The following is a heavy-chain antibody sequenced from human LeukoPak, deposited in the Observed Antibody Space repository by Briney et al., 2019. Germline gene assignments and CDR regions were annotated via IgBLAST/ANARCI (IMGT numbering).Heavy chain of an antibody. Sequence: GGSLRLSCAASGFTFDDYVIHWVRQAPGKGLEWVSLISGDGGSTYYADSVKGRFTISRDNSKNSLYLQMNSLRTEDTAFYYCVRCYWCDYWGQGTLVTVSS. D-gene: IGHD2-8*02. J-gene: IGHJ4*02. CDR2: ISGDGGST. V-gene: IGHV3-43*02. CDR1: GFTFDDYV. CDR3: VRCYWCDY.